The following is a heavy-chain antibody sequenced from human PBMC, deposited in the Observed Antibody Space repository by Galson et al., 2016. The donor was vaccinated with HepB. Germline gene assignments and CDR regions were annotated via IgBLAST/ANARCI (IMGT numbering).Heavy chain of an antibody. CDR2: IYNGGNT. J-gene: IGHJ5*02. V-gene: IGHV3-53*01. CDR3: ARDTGVVPCFDP. D-gene: IGHD2-15*01. Sequence: SLRLSCAASGFTVSSNYMNWVRQAPGKGLEWVSVIYNGGNTYYADSVKGRFTISRDNSKNTLYLKMNSLRAEDTAVYYCARDTGVVPCFDPWGQGTLVTVSS. CDR1: GFTVSSNY.